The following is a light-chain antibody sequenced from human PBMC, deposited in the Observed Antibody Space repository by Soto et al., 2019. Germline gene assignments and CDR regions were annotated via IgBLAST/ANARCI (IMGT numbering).Light chain of an antibody. CDR1: QRISTY. Sequence: EIVLTQSTVTLSLSPGDRATLSCRASQRISTYLAWYQQKPGQAPRLLIYDASIRATGIPARFSGSGSGTDFTLTISRFEPEDSAVYYCQQFNKVFPVTFGQGTRLEIK. CDR3: QQFNKVFPVT. CDR2: DAS. V-gene: IGKV3-11*01. J-gene: IGKJ5*01.